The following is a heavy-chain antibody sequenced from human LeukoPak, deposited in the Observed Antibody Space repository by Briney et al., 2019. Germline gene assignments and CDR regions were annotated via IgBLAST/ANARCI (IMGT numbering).Heavy chain of an antibody. CDR1: GFTFTNSI. Sequence: PGGSLRLSCAGSGFTFTNSILSWVRQAPGKGLEWLSTFSGNDGYTYYADSVKGRFTISRDNSKNTVYLQMNSLRAEDTANYYCAKRSMGYYFDSWGQGTLVTVSS. D-gene: IGHD2-8*01. J-gene: IGHJ4*02. V-gene: IGHV3-23*01. CDR2: FSGNDGYT. CDR3: AKRSMGYYFDS.